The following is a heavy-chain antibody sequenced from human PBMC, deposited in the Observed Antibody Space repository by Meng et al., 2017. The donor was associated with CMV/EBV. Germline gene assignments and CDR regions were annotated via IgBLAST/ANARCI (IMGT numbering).Heavy chain of an antibody. D-gene: IGHD3-10*01. CDR3: AKAYGSYYIGDAFDI. V-gene: IGHV3-9*01. CDR2: ISWNSGSI. J-gene: IGHJ3*02. Sequence: GGSLRLSCAASGFTFDDYAMHWVRQAPGKGQEWVSGISWNSGSIGYADSVKGRFTISRDNAKNSLYLQMNSLRAEDTALYYCAKAYGSYYIGDAFDIWGQGTMVTVSS. CDR1: GFTFDDYA.